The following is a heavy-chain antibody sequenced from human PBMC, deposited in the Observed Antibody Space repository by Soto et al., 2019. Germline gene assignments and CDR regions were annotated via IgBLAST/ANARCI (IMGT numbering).Heavy chain of an antibody. CDR2: ISSSGSTI. CDR3: ARTHDFWSGYYSGMDV. Sequence: PGGSLRLSCAASGFTFSSYSMNWVRQAPGKGLEWASYISSSGSTIYYADSVKGRFTISRDDAKNSLYLQMNSLRAEDTAVYYCARTHDFWSGYYSGMDVWGQGTTVTVSS. CDR1: GFTFSSYS. J-gene: IGHJ6*02. V-gene: IGHV3-48*04. D-gene: IGHD3-3*01.